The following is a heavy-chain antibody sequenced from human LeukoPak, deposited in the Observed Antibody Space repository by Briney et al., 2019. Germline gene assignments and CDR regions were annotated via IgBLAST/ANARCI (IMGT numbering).Heavy chain of an antibody. CDR3: AKDEAQYFQH. Sequence: GGSLRLSCAASGFTFSNYGMHWVRQAPGKGLEWVAFIRNDDGSNKYYADSVKGRFTISRDNSKITVHLQMNSLRVEDTAVYYCAKDEAQYFQHWGQGTLVTVPA. V-gene: IGHV3-30*02. CDR2: IRNDDGSNK. J-gene: IGHJ1*01. CDR1: GFTFSNYG.